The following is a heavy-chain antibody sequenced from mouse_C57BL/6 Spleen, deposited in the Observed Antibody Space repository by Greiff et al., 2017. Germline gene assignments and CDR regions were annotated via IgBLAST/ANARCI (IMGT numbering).Heavy chain of an antibody. V-gene: IGHV1-20*01. D-gene: IGHD1-1*01. Sequence: EVQLQQSGPELVKPGDSVKISCKASGYSFTGYFMNWVMQSHGKSLEWIGRINPYNGDTFYNQKFKGKATLTVDKSSSTAHMELRSLTSEDSAVYYCARLITVVARDWYFDVWGTGTTVTVSS. CDR2: INPYNGDT. CDR1: GYSFTGYF. CDR3: ARLITVVARDWYFDV. J-gene: IGHJ1*03.